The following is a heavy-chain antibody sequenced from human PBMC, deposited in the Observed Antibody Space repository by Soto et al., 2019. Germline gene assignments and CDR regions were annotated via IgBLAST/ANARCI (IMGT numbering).Heavy chain of an antibody. CDR1: GGSISSSSYY. D-gene: IGHD2-2*02. CDR2: IYYSGST. Sequence: SETLSLTCTVSGGSISSSSYYWGWIRQPPGKGLEWIGSIYYSGSTYYNPSLKSRVTISVDTSKNQFSLKLSSVTAADTAVYYCARVCSSTSCYTLDDAFDIWGQGTMVTVSS. CDR3: ARVCSSTSCYTLDDAFDI. J-gene: IGHJ3*02. V-gene: IGHV4-39*01.